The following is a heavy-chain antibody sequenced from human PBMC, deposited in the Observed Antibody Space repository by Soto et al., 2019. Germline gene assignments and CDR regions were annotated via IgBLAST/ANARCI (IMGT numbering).Heavy chain of an antibody. D-gene: IGHD4-17*01. J-gene: IGHJ6*02. Sequence: SGPTLVNPTDTLTLTCTVSGISLTNARVGVSWIRQPPGKALEWLAHIFSNDEKSYSASLKTRLTISKDMSKRQVVLTMTNMDPVDTATYYCARNPNDYARPHYFYCFDVWGQGTTVTVSS. V-gene: IGHV2-26*01. CDR2: IFSNDEK. CDR1: GISLTNARVG. CDR3: ARNPNDYARPHYFYCFDV.